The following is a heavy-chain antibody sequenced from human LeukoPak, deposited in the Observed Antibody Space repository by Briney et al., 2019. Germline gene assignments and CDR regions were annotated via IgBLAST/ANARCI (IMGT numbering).Heavy chain of an antibody. J-gene: IGHJ4*02. CDR3: AKAPVTSCRGAYCYPFDA. CDR2: TSSSDAGT. D-gene: IGHD2-21*01. Sequence: GGSLRLSCAASGFTLSTYAMSWVRQTPGKGLEWVAATSSSDAGTYHADSVRGRFTVSRNNSKNTRYLQMNSLRAENAAVYFWAKAPVTSCRGAYCYPFDAWGQGTLVTVSS. V-gene: IGHV3-23*01. CDR1: GFTLSTYA.